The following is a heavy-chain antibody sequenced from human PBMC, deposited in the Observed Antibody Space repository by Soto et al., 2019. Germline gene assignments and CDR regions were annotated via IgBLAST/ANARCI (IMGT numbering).Heavy chain of an antibody. CDR2: IYSGGST. V-gene: IGHV3-53*01. CDR1: GFTVSSNY. J-gene: IGHJ6*02. CDR3: ARGPDRIAARAGMDV. D-gene: IGHD6-6*01. Sequence: EVQLVESGGGLIQPGGSLRLSCAASGFTVSSNYMSWVRQAPGKGLEWVSVIYSGGSTYYADSVKGRFTISRDNSKNTLYPQMNSLRAEDTAVYYCARGPDRIAARAGMDVWGQGTTVTVSS.